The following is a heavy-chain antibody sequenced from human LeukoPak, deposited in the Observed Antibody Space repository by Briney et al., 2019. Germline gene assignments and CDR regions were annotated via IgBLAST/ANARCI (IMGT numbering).Heavy chain of an antibody. CDR3: AKDRTVGASYWYFDL. CDR1: GFTFSSYA. Sequence: PGGSLRLSCAASGFTFSSYAMSWVRQAPGKGLEWVLAISGSGGNTYYADSVKGRFTISRDSSKNTLFLQMNTLRAEDTAIYYCAKDRTVGASYWYFDLWGRGTLVTVSS. J-gene: IGHJ2*01. D-gene: IGHD1-26*01. V-gene: IGHV3-23*01. CDR2: ISGSGGNT.